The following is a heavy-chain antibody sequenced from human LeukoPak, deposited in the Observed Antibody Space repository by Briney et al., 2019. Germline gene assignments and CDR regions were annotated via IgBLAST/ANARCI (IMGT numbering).Heavy chain of an antibody. CDR2: IIPIFGIA. Sequence: SVKVSCKASGGTFSSYAISWVRQAPGQGLEWMGRIIPIFGIANYAQKLQGRVTITADKSTSTAYMELSSLRSEDTAVYYCARERGGDGYNFWLDYWGQGTLVTVSS. D-gene: IGHD5-24*01. CDR3: ARERGGDGYNFWLDY. J-gene: IGHJ4*02. CDR1: GGTFSSYA. V-gene: IGHV1-69*04.